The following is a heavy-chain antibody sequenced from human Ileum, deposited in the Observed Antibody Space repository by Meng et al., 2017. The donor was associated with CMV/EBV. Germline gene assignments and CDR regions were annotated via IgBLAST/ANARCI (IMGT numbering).Heavy chain of an antibody. CDR2: INQSGST. J-gene: IGHJ4*02. CDR3: ARLLFYRRGHQLVHSLPTKD. Sequence: GSLRLSCAVYGGSFSGYYWSWIRQPPGKGRGWIWEINQSGSTNYNPSLQSRDTTSVDTSKNHFSLKLSTVTAADTAVYYFARLLFYRRGHQLVHSLPTKDWGQGTLVTVSS. CDR1: GGSFSGYY. D-gene: IGHD6-13*01. V-gene: IGHV4-34*01.